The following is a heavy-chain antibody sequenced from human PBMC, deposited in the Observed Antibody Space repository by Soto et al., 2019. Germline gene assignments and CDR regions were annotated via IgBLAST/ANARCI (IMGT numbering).Heavy chain of an antibody. D-gene: IGHD3-3*02. J-gene: IGHJ4*02. CDR2: VYTVGNT. CDR1: GRSMISYY. V-gene: IGHV4-4*07. CDR3: AREGDDRHFFFDS. Sequence: QLQESGPGLVKPSETLSLICNVSGRSMISYYWSWLRQPAGKGLEWIGRVYTVGNTNYNPSLKSRVTLSVDTSKSQFSLKLTSVTAADTAVYYCAREGDDRHFFFDSWGQGTLVTVSS.